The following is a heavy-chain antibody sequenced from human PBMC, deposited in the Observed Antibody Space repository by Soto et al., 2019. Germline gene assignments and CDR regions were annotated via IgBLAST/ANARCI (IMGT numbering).Heavy chain of an antibody. V-gene: IGHV1-3*01. D-gene: IGHD2-8*01. Sequence: QVQLMQSGAEVKKPGASVKLSCKASGYTFTSHDIHWVRQAPGQRPERMGWINVGNGIAKYSQRFQGRVTITRDTSASTAYMDLSSLTSEDTAVYSWAVLCYPPHEDFDIWGQGTVVTVSS. CDR1: GYTFTSHD. CDR3: AVLCYPPHEDFDI. J-gene: IGHJ3*02. CDR2: INVGNGIA.